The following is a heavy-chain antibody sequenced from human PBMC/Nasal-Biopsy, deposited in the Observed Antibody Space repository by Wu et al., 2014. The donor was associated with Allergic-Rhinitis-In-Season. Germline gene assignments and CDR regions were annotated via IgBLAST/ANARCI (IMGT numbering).Heavy chain of an antibody. CDR1: GFTFSDYY. CDR2: ISSSGSTI. V-gene: IGHV3-11*04. CDR3: ARGSCNGGTCFYYYFYYFMDV. Sequence: LRLSCAASGFTFSDYYMSWIRQAPGKGLEWISYISSSGSTIHYADSVKGRFTISRDDAKKSLYLQMNSLRAEDTAVYYCARGSCNGGTCFYYYFYYFMDVWGNGTTVTVSS. D-gene: IGHD2-15*01. J-gene: IGHJ6*03.